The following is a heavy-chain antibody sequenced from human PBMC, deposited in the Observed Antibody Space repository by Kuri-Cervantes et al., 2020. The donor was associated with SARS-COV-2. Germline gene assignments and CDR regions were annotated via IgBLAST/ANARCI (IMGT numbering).Heavy chain of an antibody. CDR2: FDPEDGET. D-gene: IGHD3-22*01. CDR1: GYTLTELS. Sequence: ASVKVSCQVSGYTLTELSMHWVRQAPGKGLEWMGGFDPEDGETIYAQKFQGRVTMTEDTSTDTAYMELSSLRSEDTAVYYCATAYRGYHYWYFDLWGRGTLVTVSS. J-gene: IGHJ2*01. V-gene: IGHV1-24*01. CDR3: ATAYRGYHYWYFDL.